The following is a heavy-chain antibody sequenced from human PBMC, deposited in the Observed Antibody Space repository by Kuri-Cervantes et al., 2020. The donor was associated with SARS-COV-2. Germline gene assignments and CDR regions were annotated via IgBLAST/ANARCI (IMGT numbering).Heavy chain of an antibody. Sequence: GGSLRLSCAASGFIFSNYAMHWVRQAPGKELEQVAAISDDGTSTLYLNSVRGRFIISIDNSKNTLYLQMGSLRPEDMAVYYCARDPSGGGSYNDYFDHWGQGTLVTVSS. CDR1: GFIFSNYA. CDR2: ISDDGTST. CDR3: ARDPSGGGSYNDYFDH. J-gene: IGHJ4*02. V-gene: IGHV3-64*01. D-gene: IGHD1-26*01.